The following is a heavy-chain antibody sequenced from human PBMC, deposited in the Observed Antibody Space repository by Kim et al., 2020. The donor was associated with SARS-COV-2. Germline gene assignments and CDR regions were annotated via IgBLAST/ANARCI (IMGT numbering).Heavy chain of an antibody. CDR2: INGDGSGR. Sequence: GGSLRLSCAASGFTFSGYWMHWVRQAPGKGLVWVSRINGDGSGRSYADSVKGRFTLSRDNAKKTLYLQMNSLRAEDTAVYYCARDRNEYDVWTRLGMDVWGPGTTVTVS. D-gene: IGHD3-3*01. CDR1: GFTFSGYW. J-gene: IGHJ6*02. V-gene: IGHV3-74*01. CDR3: ARDRNEYDVWTRLGMDV.